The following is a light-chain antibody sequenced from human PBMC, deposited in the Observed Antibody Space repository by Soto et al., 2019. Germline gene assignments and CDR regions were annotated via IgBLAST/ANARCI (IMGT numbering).Light chain of an antibody. Sequence: DILMTQSPSSLSPSVGDRVTITCQASQDISKYLNWYQQKPGTPPKLLIYHSSNLETGVPSRCSGSGSGTHFILTISSLQPEDIATYFCQQYDSFPRTFGQGNKLDLK. V-gene: IGKV1-33*01. CDR1: QDISKY. CDR2: HSS. CDR3: QQYDSFPRT. J-gene: IGKJ2*01.